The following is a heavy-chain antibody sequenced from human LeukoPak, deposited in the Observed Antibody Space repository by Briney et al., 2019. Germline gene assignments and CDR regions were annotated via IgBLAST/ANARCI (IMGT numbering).Heavy chain of an antibody. CDR2: LNPNSGAK. V-gene: IGHV1-2*02. J-gene: IGHJ4*02. Sequence: GASVKVSCKASGYTFTAYYIHWVRQAAGQGLEWMAWLNPNSGAKDYAQKLRGRVTVTRDTSINTAFMELSSLRSDDAAVYYCARAFDSSPFDYWGQGTLVTVSS. D-gene: IGHD3-9*01. CDR3: ARAFDSSPFDY. CDR1: GYTFTAYY.